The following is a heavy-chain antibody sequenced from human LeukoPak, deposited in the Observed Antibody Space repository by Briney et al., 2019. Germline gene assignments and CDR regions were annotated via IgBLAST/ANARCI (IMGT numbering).Heavy chain of an antibody. D-gene: IGHD2-2*01. CDR1: GFTFSRHW. Sequence: SGGSLRLSCAASGFTFSRHWISWFRQAPGKGPEWVASIKHNGGDQHYVESVEGRFTISRDNAKNSLYLQMSSLRAGDTAIYYCARLSDTEGSSTSYRASDIWGQGTMVTVSS. CDR3: ARLSDTEGSSTSYRASDI. J-gene: IGHJ3*02. V-gene: IGHV3-7*01. CDR2: IKHNGGDQ.